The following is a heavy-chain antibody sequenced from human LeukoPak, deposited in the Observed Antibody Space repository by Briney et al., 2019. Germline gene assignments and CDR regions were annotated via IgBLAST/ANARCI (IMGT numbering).Heavy chain of an antibody. J-gene: IGHJ6*02. CDR2: IYYSGST. Sequence: NPSETLSLTCTVSGGSISSSSYYWGWIRQPPGKGLEWIGSIYYSGSTYYNPSLKSRVTISVDTSKNQFSLKLSSVTAADTAVYYCARGGYDILTGYYGNYYGMDVSGQGTTVTVSS. CDR3: ARGGYDILTGYYGNYYGMDV. D-gene: IGHD3-9*01. CDR1: GGSISSSSYY. V-gene: IGHV4-39*01.